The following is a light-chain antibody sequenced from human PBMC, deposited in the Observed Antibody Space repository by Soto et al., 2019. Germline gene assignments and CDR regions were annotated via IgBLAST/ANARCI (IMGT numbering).Light chain of an antibody. J-gene: IGLJ2*01. V-gene: IGLV2-14*01. CDR1: SSDVGTYNY. CDR2: DVS. Sequence: QSALTQPASVSGSPGQSITISCTGTSSDVGTYNYVSWYQQHPGKAPKLMIYDVSNRPSGVSDRFSGSKSGNTASLSISGLQAEDEDDYYCRSYTSSSRSVVFGGGTKLTVL. CDR3: RSYTSSSRSVV.